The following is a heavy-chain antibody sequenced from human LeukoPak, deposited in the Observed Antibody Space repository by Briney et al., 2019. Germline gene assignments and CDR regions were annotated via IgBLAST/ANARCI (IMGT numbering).Heavy chain of an antibody. J-gene: IGHJ4*02. CDR3: ARGSREMATIFDY. Sequence: PSETLSLTCTVSGGSVSSNIYYWNWIRQPPGKGLEWIGYIYYSGSTNYNPSLKSRVTMSVDTSKNQVSLRLTSVIAADTAVYYCARGSREMATIFDYWGQGTLVTVSS. CDR1: GGSVSSNIYY. D-gene: IGHD5-24*01. V-gene: IGHV4-61*01. CDR2: IYYSGST.